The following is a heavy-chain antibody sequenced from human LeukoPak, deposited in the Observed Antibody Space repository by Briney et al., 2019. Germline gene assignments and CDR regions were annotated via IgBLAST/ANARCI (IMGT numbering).Heavy chain of an antibody. Sequence: SETLSLTCTVSGGSISRYYWSWIRQPPGKGLEWIGYIYYSGSINYNPSLKSRVTISVDTSKNQFSLKLSSVTAADTAMYYCARHDMDVAGAGLDYFDYWGQGTLVTVTS. J-gene: IGHJ4*02. CDR3: ARHDMDVAGAGLDYFDY. V-gene: IGHV4-59*08. CDR2: IYYSGSI. CDR1: GGSISRYY. D-gene: IGHD1-26*01.